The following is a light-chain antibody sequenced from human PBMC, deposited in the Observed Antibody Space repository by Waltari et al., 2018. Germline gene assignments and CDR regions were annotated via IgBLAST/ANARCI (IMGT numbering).Light chain of an antibody. J-gene: IGLJ2*01. CDR2: DVR. Sequence: QSALPHPASVSGSPGQPITISCPGTSSAIGRYNYFSWFQQHPGKAPKLMIYDVRNRPSGVSNRFSGSKSDYTASLTISGLQAEDEAVYFCNSFTSSNTVIFGGGTKLTV. CDR1: SSAIGRYNY. V-gene: IGLV2-14*03. CDR3: NSFTSSNTVI.